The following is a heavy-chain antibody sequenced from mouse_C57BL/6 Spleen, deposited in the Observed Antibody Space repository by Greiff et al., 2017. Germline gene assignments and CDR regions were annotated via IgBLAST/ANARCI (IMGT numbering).Heavy chain of an antibody. CDR2: IRNKANGYTT. CDR3: ARSSYYFDD. CDR1: GFTFPAYY. V-gene: IGHV7-3*01. J-gene: IGHJ2*01. Sequence: EVQRVESGGGLVQPGGSLSLSCAASGFTFPAYYMSWVRQPPGKALEWLGFIRNKANGYTTEYSASVQGRFTISRDNSQSILYLQMNALRAEDSATYYCARSSYYFDDGGQGTTLTVSA.